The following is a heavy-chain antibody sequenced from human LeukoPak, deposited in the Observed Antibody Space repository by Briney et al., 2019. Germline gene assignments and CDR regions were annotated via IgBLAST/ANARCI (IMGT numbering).Heavy chain of an antibody. J-gene: IGHJ6*02. CDR3: ARDCSSTSCDDYYYYGMDV. Sequence: GRSLRLSCAASGFTFSSYAVHWVRQAPGKGLEWVAVISYDGSNKYYADSVKGRFTISRDNSKNTLYLQMNSLRAEDTAVYYCARDCSSTSCDDYYYYGMDVWGQGTTVTVSS. V-gene: IGHV3-30*04. CDR2: ISYDGSNK. D-gene: IGHD2-2*01. CDR1: GFTFSSYA.